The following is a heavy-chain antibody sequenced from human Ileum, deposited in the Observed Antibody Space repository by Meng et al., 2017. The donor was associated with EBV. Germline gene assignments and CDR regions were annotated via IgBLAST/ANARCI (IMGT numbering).Heavy chain of an antibody. J-gene: IGHJ4*02. CDR3: ARGGWSLNY. Sequence: QVQLQESGPGRVQPSETLSLTCTVSGGSISSYYWSWIRQPPGKGLEWIGYIYYSGSTNYNPSLKSRVTISVDTSKNQFSLNLSSVTAADTAVYYCARGGWSLNYWGQGTLVTVSS. CDR1: GGSISSYY. V-gene: IGHV4-59*08. CDR2: IYYSGST. D-gene: IGHD2-15*01.